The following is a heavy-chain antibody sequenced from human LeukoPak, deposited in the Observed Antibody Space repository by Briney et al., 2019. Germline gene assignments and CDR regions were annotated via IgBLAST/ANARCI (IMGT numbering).Heavy chain of an antibody. D-gene: IGHD3-3*01. V-gene: IGHV3-23*01. CDR1: GF. CDR3: AKDYLEWLPSASYYFNY. CDR2: ISGSGGST. Sequence: GGSLRLSCAASGFMSWVRQAPGKGLEWVSAISGSGGSTYYADSVKGRFTISRDNSKNTVYLQMNSLRAEDTAVYYCAKDYLEWLPSASYYFNYWGQGTLVTVSS. J-gene: IGHJ4*02.